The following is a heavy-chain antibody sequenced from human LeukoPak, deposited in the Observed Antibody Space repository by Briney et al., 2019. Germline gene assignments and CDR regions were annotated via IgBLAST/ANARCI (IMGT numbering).Heavy chain of an antibody. Sequence: GGTLRLSCAASGFTFTNYAMTWVRQAPGKGLEWVSDLGASGADTYYSDSVKGRFTVSRDNSQNTLFLHMSSLRAEDTAVYFCARRPRDTSGYYLGAFHDWGQGTTVTVSS. V-gene: IGHV3-23*01. J-gene: IGHJ3*01. CDR2: LGASGADT. CDR1: GFTFTNYA. CDR3: ARRPRDTSGYYLGAFHD. D-gene: IGHD3-22*01.